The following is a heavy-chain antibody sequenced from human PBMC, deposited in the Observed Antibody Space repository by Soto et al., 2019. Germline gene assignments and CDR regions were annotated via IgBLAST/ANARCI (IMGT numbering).Heavy chain of an antibody. CDR2: TSYDGSNK. CDR1: GLSFSNYT. J-gene: IGHJ3*02. Sequence: QVQLVESGGGEVQPGRSLRLSCAASGLSFSNYTIHWVRQAPGKGLEWVAVTSYDGSNKYYADSVKGRFTISRDNSKNTLFLQLNSLRTEDTAVYYCATEGAFDIWGQGTMVTVSS. CDR3: ATEGAFDI. V-gene: IGHV3-30-3*01.